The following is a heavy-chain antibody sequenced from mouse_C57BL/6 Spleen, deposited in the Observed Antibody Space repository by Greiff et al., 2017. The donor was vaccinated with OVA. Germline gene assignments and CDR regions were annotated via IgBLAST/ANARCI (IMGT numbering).Heavy chain of an antibody. V-gene: IGHV1-26*01. J-gene: IGHJ2*01. Sequence: VQLQQSGPELVKPGASVKISCKASGYTFTDYYMNWVKQSHGKSLEWIGDINPNNGGTSYNQKFKGKATLTVDKSSSTAYMELRSLTSEDSAVYYCARSGLTGTDYFDYWGQGTTLTVSS. CDR2: INPNNGGT. D-gene: IGHD4-1*01. CDR1: GYTFTDYY. CDR3: ARSGLTGTDYFDY.